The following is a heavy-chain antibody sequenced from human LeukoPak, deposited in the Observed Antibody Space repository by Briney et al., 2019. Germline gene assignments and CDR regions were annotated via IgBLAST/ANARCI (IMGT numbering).Heavy chain of an antibody. Sequence: PGGSLRLSCAVSGLTVSSNYMSWVRQAPGKELEWVSVIYSGGSTYYADSVKGRFTISRDNSKSTLYLQMNSLRAEDTAVYYCARLYCSSTSCYVGAFDIWGQGTMVTVSS. D-gene: IGHD2-2*01. CDR1: GLTVSSNY. CDR2: IYSGGST. CDR3: ARLYCSSTSCYVGAFDI. J-gene: IGHJ3*02. V-gene: IGHV3-66*01.